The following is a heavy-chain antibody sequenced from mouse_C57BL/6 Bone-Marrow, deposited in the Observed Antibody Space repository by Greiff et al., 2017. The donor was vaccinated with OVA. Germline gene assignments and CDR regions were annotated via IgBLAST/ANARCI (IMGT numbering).Heavy chain of an antibody. CDR1: GFNIKDYY. D-gene: IGHD1-1*01. CDR2: IDPEDGET. J-gene: IGHJ1*03. Sequence: VQLKESGAELVKPGASVKLSCTASGFNIKDYYMHWVKQRTEQGLEWIGRIDPEDGETKYAPKFQGKATITADTSSNTAYLQLSSLTSEDTAVYYCALYYGSSYGYWYFDVWGTGTTVTVSS. V-gene: IGHV14-2*01. CDR3: ALYYGSSYGYWYFDV.